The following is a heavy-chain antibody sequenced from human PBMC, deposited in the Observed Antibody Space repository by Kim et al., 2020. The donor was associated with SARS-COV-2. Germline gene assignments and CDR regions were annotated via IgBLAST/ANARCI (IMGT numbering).Heavy chain of an antibody. V-gene: IGHV7-4-1*02. CDR3: ARGPGGMDV. J-gene: IGHJ6*02. CDR2: GNP. Sequence: GNPTHAQGVTGRFVLSLDTSVRTAYLQISSLRAEDTAVYYCARGPGGMDVWGQGTTVTVSS.